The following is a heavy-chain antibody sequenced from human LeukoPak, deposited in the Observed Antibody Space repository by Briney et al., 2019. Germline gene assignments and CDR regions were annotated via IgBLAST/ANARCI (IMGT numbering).Heavy chain of an antibody. V-gene: IGHV3-11*01. CDR3: VREELRSYGWLDY. J-gene: IGHJ4*02. Sequence: PGGSLRLSCAASGFVLGKHYMGWIRQAPGKGLEWIAYLSQDSTNILYADSVNGRCTISSDNAKNTLYLQMTSLRADDSAIYYCVREELRSYGWLDYWGQGTLVTVSS. CDR1: GFVLGKHY. CDR2: LSQDSTNI. D-gene: IGHD3-3*01.